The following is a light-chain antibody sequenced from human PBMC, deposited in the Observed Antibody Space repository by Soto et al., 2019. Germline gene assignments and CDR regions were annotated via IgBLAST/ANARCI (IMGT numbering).Light chain of an antibody. CDR1: QSVSSYF. Sequence: EIVLTQSPGTLSLSPGERATLSCRASQSVSSYFLAWYQQKPGQAPSLLIYSSSTRATGIPDRFSGSGSGTDFTLTISRLEPEDFVVYYCQQYSTLPHTFGQGTKLEVK. CDR2: SSS. CDR3: QQYSTLPHT. V-gene: IGKV3-20*01. J-gene: IGKJ2*01.